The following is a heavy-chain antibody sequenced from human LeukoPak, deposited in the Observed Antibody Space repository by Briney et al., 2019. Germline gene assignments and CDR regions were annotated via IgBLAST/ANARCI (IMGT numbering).Heavy chain of an antibody. J-gene: IGHJ5*02. CDR2: ISAYNGNT. CDR3: ARASQYYYDSSGVSWFDP. D-gene: IGHD3-22*01. V-gene: IGHV1-18*01. Sequence: GASVKVSCKASGYTFTSYGISWVRQAPGQGLEWMGWISAYNGNTNYAQKLQGRVTMTTDTSTSTAYMELRSLRSDDTAAYYCARASQYYYDSSGVSWFDPWGQGTLVAVSS. CDR1: GYTFTSYG.